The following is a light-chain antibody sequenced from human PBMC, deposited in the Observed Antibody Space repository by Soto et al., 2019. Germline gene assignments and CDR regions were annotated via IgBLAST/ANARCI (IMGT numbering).Light chain of an antibody. CDR1: HSISNK. V-gene: IGKV3-15*01. J-gene: IGKJ1*01. Sequence: EIVMTQSPATLSLSPGERATLSCRASHSISNKLAWYQQKPGQAPRLLIYRASTRATDIPARFSGSGSGTEFALTISSLQSEDFAVYYCQQYNNWPPATFGQGTRVEIK. CDR3: QQYNNWPPAT. CDR2: RAS.